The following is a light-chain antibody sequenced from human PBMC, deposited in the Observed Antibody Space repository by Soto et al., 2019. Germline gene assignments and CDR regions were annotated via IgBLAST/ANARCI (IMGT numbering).Light chain of an antibody. V-gene: IGLV2-14*01. CDR2: DVS. J-gene: IGLJ2*01. CDR3: GSYTSSSGV. Sequence: QSALTQPASVSGSPGQSITISCTGTSSDVGGYNYVSWYQQHPGKAPKLMIYDVSNRPSGVSNRFSGSKSGNTASLTISGLQAEDEADYYCGSYTSSSGVFGGGTKLTVL. CDR1: SSDVGGYNY.